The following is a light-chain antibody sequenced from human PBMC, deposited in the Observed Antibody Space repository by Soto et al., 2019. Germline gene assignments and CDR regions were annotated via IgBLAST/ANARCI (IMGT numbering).Light chain of an antibody. V-gene: IGLV1-51*02. CDR2: ENN. Sequence: QSVLTQPPSVSAAPGRKVTISCSGSTSNIGNNYASWYQQPPGTAPKLLIYENNKRPSGIPDRVSGSKSDTSATLAITGLQTGDEADYYCGTWDSSLNTWVFGGGTKVTVL. CDR1: TSNIGNNY. J-gene: IGLJ3*02. CDR3: GTWDSSLNTWV.